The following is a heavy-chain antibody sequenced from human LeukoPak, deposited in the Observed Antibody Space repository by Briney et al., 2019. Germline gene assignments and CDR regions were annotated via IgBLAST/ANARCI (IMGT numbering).Heavy chain of an antibody. D-gene: IGHD1-26*01. J-gene: IGHJ5*02. Sequence: SETLALTCTVSGDSISNYYWNWVRQAPGKGLEWIGFVSYGGSTIYSPSLKSRVVISVDTSRNQFSLRLNSVTAADTAVYYCARLPRGTYDLTWGQGTLVTVFS. CDR3: ARLPRGTYDLT. CDR2: VSYGGST. V-gene: IGHV4-59*01. CDR1: GDSISNYY.